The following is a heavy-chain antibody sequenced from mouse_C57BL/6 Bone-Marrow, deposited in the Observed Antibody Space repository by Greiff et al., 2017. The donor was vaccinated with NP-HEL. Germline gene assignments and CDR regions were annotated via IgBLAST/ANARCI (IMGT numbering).Heavy chain of an antibody. V-gene: IGHV1-55*01. CDR2: IYPGSGST. CDR1: GYTFTSYW. CDR3: ARREGYYDMDY. J-gene: IGHJ4*01. Sequence: QVHVKQSGAELVKPGASVKMSCKASGYTFTSYWITWVKQRPGQGLEWIGDIYPGSGSTNYNEKFKSKATLTVDTSSSTAYMQLSSLTSEDSAVYYCARREGYYDMDYWGQGTSVTVSS.